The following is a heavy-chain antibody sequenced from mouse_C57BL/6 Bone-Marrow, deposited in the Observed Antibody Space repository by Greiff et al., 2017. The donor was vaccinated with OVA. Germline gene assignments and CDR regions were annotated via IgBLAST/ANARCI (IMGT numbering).Heavy chain of an antibody. J-gene: IGHJ3*01. CDR1: GFNITNTY. CDR3: AGYYSDYDGFFAY. Sequence: VQLQQSVAELVRPGASVKLSCTASGFNITNTYMHWVKQRPEQGLEWIGRIDPANGNTKYAPKFPGQATITADTSSNPAYLQLSSLTSEDTANDYSAGYYSDYDGFFAYWGQGTLVTVSA. CDR2: IDPANGNT. V-gene: IGHV14-3*01. D-gene: IGHD2-13*01.